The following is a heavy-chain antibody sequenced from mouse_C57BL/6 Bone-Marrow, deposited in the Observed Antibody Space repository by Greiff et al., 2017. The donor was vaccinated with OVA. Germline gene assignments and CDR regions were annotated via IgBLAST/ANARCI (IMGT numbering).Heavy chain of an antibody. D-gene: IGHD2-5*01. CDR1: GYTFTNYW. J-gene: IGHJ4*01. V-gene: IGHV1-63*01. CDR3: AREGDSNYDYAMDY. Sequence: VKLVESGAELVRPGTSVKMSCKASGYTFTNYWIGWAKQRPGHGLEWIGDIYPGGGYTNYNVKFKGKATLTADKSSSTAYMQFSSLTSEDSAIYYCAREGDSNYDYAMDYWGQGTSVTVSS. CDR2: IYPGGGYT.